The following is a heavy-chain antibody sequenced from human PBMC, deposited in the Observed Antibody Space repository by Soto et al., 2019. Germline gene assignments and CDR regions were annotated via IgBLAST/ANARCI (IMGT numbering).Heavy chain of an antibody. CDR3: ARQKWFDS. J-gene: IGHJ5*01. CDR1: GDSIINGEYY. Sequence: SETLSLTCTVSGDSIINGEYYWSWIRQPPGKGLEWIASISSSGTTNFNPSLKSRVTMSLHTSRNQFSLKLSSVTAADTAVYYCARQKWFDSWGQGTLVTVSS. CDR2: ISSSGTT. V-gene: IGHV4-61*08.